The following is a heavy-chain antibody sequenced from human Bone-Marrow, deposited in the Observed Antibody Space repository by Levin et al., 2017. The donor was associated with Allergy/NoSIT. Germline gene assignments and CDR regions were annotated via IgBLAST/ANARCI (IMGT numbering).Heavy chain of an antibody. D-gene: IGHD1-7*01. CDR3: AKDLELRITDAFDI. CDR2: LSWNSARI. CDR1: GFTFDDYA. V-gene: IGHV3-9*01. J-gene: IGHJ3*02. Sequence: GGSLRLSCAASGFTFDDYAMHWVRQAPGKGLEWVSGLSWNSARIEYADSVKGRFTISRDNAKNSLYLQMNSLRPEDTALYYCAKDLELRITDAFDIWGQGTMVTVSS.